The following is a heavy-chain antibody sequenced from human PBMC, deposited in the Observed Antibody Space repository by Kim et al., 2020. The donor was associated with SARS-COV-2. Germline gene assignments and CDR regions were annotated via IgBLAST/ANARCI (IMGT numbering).Heavy chain of an antibody. CDR3: TRESAVDIVATTDY. D-gene: IGHD5-12*01. V-gene: IGHV3-49*02. J-gene: IGHJ4*02. Sequence: AASVKGRFTISRDDSKSIAYLQMNSLKTEDTAVYYCTRESAVDIVATTDYWGQGTLVTVSS.